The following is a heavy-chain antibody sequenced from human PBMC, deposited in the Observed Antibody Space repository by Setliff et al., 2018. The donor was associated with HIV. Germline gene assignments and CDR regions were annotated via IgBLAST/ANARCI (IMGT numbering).Heavy chain of an antibody. V-gene: IGHV1-69*05. CDR1: GDTFTGHA. Sequence: SVKVSCKTSGDTFTGHAIVWVRQAPGQGLEWMGGIIPITGTIHFAQKFQDRITVTKDESTGTVYMELSSLRAEDTAVYYCARKAGYCPHGGCWSPLDYWGQGTLVTVSS. J-gene: IGHJ4*02. CDR2: IIPITGTI. CDR3: ARKAGYCPHGGCWSPLDY. D-gene: IGHD2-8*01.